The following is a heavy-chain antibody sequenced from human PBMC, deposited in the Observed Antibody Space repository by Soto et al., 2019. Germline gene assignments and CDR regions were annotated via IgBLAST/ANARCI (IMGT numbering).Heavy chain of an antibody. CDR3: ARGPNEGYFDWS. J-gene: IGHJ4*02. D-gene: IGHD3-9*01. CDR2: VNHSGSN. V-gene: IGHV4-34*01. Sequence: QVQLQQWGAGLLKPSETLSLTCAVYGGSFSGYDWSWLREPPGKGLEWIGEVNHSGSNNYNPSLKTAVTISVDTSKSPFSLKLSSVTAADTAVYYCARGPNEGYFDWSWGLGTLVTVSS. CDR1: GGSFSGYD.